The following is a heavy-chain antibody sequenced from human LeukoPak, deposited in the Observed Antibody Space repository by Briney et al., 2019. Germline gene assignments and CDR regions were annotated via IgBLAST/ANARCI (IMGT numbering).Heavy chain of an antibody. D-gene: IGHD3-16*01. J-gene: IGHJ6*02. CDR1: GGSFSGYS. CDR2: INHSGIN. Sequence: SETLSLTCAVSGGSFSGYSLTWIRQPPGQGLEWIGEINHSGINHFNPSLKSRVTISADTSKKQVFLNLNSVTAADTAVYYCAKKKVDVMGSQYYYYYGLDVWGQGTTVTVSS. V-gene: IGHV4-34*01. CDR3: AKKKVDVMGSQYYYYYGLDV.